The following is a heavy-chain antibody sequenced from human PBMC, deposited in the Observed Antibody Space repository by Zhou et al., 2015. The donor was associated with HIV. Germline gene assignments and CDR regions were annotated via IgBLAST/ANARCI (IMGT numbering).Heavy chain of an antibody. CDR3: ARVDSSSWSNYYYYYGMDV. CDR2: IIPIFGTA. D-gene: IGHD6-13*01. Sequence: QLQLVQSGAEVKKPGSSVRVSCKASGGTLSSYATTWVRQAPGQGLEWMGGIIPIFGTANYAQKFQGRVTITADESTSTAYMELSSLRSEDTAVYYCARVDSSSWSNYYYYYGMDVWGQGTTVTVSS. V-gene: IGHV1-69*01. CDR1: GGTLSSYA. J-gene: IGHJ6*02.